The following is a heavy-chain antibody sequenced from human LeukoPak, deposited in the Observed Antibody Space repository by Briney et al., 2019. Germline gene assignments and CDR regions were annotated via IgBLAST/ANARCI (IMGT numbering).Heavy chain of an antibody. D-gene: IGHD2-2*01. CDR1: GYTFSNFG. V-gene: IGHV1-18*01. CDR2: ISGNNDNP. Sequence: GASVKVSCKASGYTFSNFGISWVRQAPGQGLEWMGWISGNNDNPNYGQKFQGRLTVTTDSSTSTAYMELRNLRSDDTAVYYCARDGTSTDDYWGQGTRVTVSS. CDR3: ARDGTSTDDY. J-gene: IGHJ4*02.